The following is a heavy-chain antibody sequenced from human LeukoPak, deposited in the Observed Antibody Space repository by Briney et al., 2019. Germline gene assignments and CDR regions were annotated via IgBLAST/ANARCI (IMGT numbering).Heavy chain of an antibody. Sequence: SETLSLTCAVSGYSISSGYYWGWIRQPPGKGLEWIGSIYHSGSTYYNPSLKSRVTISVDTSKNQFSLKLGSVTAADTAVYYCARVKYQLLPFDPWGQGTLVTVSS. CDR2: IYHSGST. J-gene: IGHJ5*02. V-gene: IGHV4-38-2*01. CDR1: GYSISSGYY. D-gene: IGHD2-2*01. CDR3: ARVKYQLLPFDP.